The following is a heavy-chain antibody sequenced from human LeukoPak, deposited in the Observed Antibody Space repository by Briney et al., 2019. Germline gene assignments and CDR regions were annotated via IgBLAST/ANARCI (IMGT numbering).Heavy chain of an antibody. CDR2: IKKDGSEK. Sequence: PGGSLRLSCAASGFTFSSYWMSWVRQAPGKGLEWVANIKKDGSEKYYVDSVKGRFTISRDNAKNSLYLQMNSLRAEDTAVYYCAREVVVPRGGDYHYYMDAWGKGTTVTVSS. J-gene: IGHJ6*03. CDR1: GFTFSSYW. D-gene: IGHD2-2*01. V-gene: IGHV3-7*01. CDR3: AREVVVPRGGDYHYYMDA.